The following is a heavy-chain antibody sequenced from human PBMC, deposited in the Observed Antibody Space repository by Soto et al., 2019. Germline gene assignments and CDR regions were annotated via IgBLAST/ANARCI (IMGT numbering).Heavy chain of an antibody. CDR2: ISYDGSNK. Sequence: QVQLVESGGGVVQPGRSLRLSCAASGFTFSSYAMHWVRQAPGKGLEWVAVISYDGSNKYYADSVKGRFTISRDNSKNTLYVQMTSLRAEDTAVYCCANGGPWLAPIDYWGQGTLVTVSS. CDR3: ANGGPWLAPIDY. CDR1: GFTFSSYA. V-gene: IGHV3-30-3*01. J-gene: IGHJ4*02. D-gene: IGHD6-19*01.